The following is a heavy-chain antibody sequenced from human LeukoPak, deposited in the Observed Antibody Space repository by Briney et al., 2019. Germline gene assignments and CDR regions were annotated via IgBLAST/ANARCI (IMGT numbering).Heavy chain of an antibody. CDR1: GYSISSGYY. CDR2: IYHSGRT. V-gene: IGHV4-38-2*02. J-gene: IGHJ5*02. CDR3: ARDSGLLPKTEYNWFDP. D-gene: IGHD3-22*01. Sequence: SETLSLTCTVSGYSISSGYYWGWIRQPPGKGLEWIGSIYHSGRTFYNPSLKSRVTISVDTSKNQFSLKLSSVTAADTAVYYCARDSGLLPKTEYNWFDPWGQGTLVTVSS.